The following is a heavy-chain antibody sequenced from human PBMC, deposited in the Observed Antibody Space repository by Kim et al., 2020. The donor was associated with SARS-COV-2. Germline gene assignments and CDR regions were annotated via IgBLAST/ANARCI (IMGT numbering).Heavy chain of an antibody. J-gene: IGHJ4*02. D-gene: IGHD2-15*01. V-gene: IGHV3-11*03. CDR1: GFTFSDYY. CDR2: ISSSSSYT. CDR3: ARMSEGVAAYYFDY. Sequence: GGSLRLSCAASGFTFSDYYMSWIRQAPGKGLEWVSYISSSSSYTNYADSVKGRFTISRDNAKNSLYLQMNSLRAEDTAVYYCARMSEGVAAYYFDYWGQGTLVTVSS.